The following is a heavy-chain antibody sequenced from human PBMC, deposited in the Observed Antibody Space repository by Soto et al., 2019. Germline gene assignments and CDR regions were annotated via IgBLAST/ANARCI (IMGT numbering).Heavy chain of an antibody. D-gene: IGHD5-12*01. V-gene: IGHV3-30-3*01. CDR2: ISYDGSNK. CDR3: ARDIDSGYDYGDYYYYYGMDV. J-gene: IGHJ6*02. CDR1: GFTFSSYA. Sequence: GGALRLSCAASGFTFSSYAMRWVGQAPGKGLEWVAVISYDGSNKYYADSVKGRFTISRDNSKNTLYLQMNSLRAEDTAVYYCARDIDSGYDYGDYYYYYGMDVWGQGTTVTVSS.